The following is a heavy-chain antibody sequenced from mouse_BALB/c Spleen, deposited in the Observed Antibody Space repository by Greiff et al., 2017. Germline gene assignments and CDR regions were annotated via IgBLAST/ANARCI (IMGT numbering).Heavy chain of an antibody. CDR1: GFTFSSYT. Sequence: EVQLVESGGGLVQPGGSLKLSCAASGFTFSSYTMSWVRQTPEKRLEWVAYISNGGGSTYYPDTVKGRFTISRDNAKNTLYLQMSSLKSEDTAMYYCARLGFAYWGQGTLVTVSA. J-gene: IGHJ3*01. CDR2: ISNGGGST. CDR3: ARLGFAY. V-gene: IGHV5-12-2*01.